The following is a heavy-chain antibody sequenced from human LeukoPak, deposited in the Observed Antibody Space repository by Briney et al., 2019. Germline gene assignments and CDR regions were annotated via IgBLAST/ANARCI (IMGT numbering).Heavy chain of an antibody. CDR2: IIPIFGTA. Sequence: SVKVSCKASGGTFSSYAISWVRQAPGQGLEWMGGIIPIFGTANYAQKFQGRVTITADKSTSTAYMELSSLRSEDTAVYYCAIGHQYSSVWSPLDYWGQGTLVTVYS. J-gene: IGHJ4*02. CDR3: AIGHQYSSVWSPLDY. V-gene: IGHV1-69*06. D-gene: IGHD6-19*01. CDR1: GGTFSSYA.